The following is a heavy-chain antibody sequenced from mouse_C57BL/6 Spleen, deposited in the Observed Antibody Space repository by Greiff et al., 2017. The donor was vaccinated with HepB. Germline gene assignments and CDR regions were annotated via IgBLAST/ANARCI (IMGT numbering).Heavy chain of an antibody. V-gene: IGHV5-16*01. Sequence: EVQRVESEGGLVQPGSSMKLSCTASGFTFSDYYMAWVRQVPEKGLEWVANINYDGSSTYYLDSLKSRFIISRDNAKNILYLQMSSLKSEDTATYYCARDHGGYYAMDYWGQGTSVTVSS. CDR1: GFTFSDYY. J-gene: IGHJ4*01. CDR3: ARDHGGYYAMDY. CDR2: INYDGSST.